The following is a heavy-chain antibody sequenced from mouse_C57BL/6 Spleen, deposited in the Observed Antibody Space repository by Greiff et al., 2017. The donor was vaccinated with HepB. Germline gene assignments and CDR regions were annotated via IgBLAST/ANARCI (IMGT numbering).Heavy chain of an antibody. CDR2: IDPETGGT. J-gene: IGHJ2*01. Sequence: VQLQQSGAELVRPGASVTLSCKASGYTFTDYAMHWVKQTPVHGLEWIGAIDPETGGTAYNQKFKGKAILTADKSSSTAYMELRSLTSEDSAVYYCTRGGTTVGGTADYWGQGTTLTVSS. V-gene: IGHV1-15*01. CDR3: TRGGTTVGGTADY. D-gene: IGHD1-1*01. CDR1: GYTFTDYA.